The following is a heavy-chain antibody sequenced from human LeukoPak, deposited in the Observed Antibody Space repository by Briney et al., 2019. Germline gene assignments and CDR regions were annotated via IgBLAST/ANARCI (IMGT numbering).Heavy chain of an antibody. CDR1: GGTFSTYA. CDR3: ARDDGYADYEDGWFDP. J-gene: IGHJ5*02. Sequence: ASVKVSCKASGGTFSTYAISWVRQAPGQGLEWVGGIVPLFNGIEYAQKFQGRVIITTDESARTVYMELSDLRPDDTATYYCARDDGYADYEDGWFDPWGQGTLVIVSS. V-gene: IGHV1-69*05. D-gene: IGHD4-17*01. CDR2: IVPLFNGI.